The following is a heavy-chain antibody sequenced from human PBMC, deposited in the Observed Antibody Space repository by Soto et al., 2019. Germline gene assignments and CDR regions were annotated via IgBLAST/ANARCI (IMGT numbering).Heavy chain of an antibody. CDR3: AGGLTSGVFYDNVWCGYLGRTYGLDV. D-gene: IGHD3-16*01. CDR2: MKQKGSEK. J-gene: IGHJ6*02. Sequence: GESLSLSCAVSGASLSDYWMNWVRQRQAQGLWCVGNMKQKGSEKYYVEAVRGRFNISRDNAKNALYLQNTCLRAEDTDTYFGAGGLTSGVFYDNVWCGYLGRTYGLDVWGPGTAVTVYS. V-gene: IGHV3-7*01. CDR1: GASLSDYW.